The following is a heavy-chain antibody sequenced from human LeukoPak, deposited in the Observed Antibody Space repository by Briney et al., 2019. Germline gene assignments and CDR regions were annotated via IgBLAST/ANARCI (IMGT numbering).Heavy chain of an antibody. V-gene: IGHV1-2*02. CDR3: AKGLTDIVVVPAAMDY. D-gene: IGHD2-2*01. J-gene: IGHJ4*02. CDR2: VNPNSGGT. CDR1: GYTFTGYY. Sequence: ASVKVSCKASGYTFTGYYMHWVRQAPGQGLEWMGWVNPNSGGTNYAQKFQGRVTMTRDTSISTAYMELSRLRSDDTAVYYCAKGLTDIVVVPAAMDYWGQGTLVTVSS.